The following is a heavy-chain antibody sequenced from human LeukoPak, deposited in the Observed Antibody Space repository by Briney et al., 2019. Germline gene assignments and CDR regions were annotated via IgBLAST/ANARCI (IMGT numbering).Heavy chain of an antibody. Sequence: SQTLSLTCAISGDSVSSNSAAWNWIRQSPSRGLEWLGRTYYRSKWYNDYAVSVKSRITINPDTSKNQFSLQLNSGTPEDTAVYYCAREVQGGWYGDYYGMDVWGQGTTVTVSS. V-gene: IGHV6-1*01. CDR2: TYYRSKWYN. CDR1: GDSVSSNSAA. D-gene: IGHD6-19*01. J-gene: IGHJ6*02. CDR3: AREVQGGWYGDYYGMDV.